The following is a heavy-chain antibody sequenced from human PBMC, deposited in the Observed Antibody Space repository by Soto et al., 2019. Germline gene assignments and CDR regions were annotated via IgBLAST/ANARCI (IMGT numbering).Heavy chain of an antibody. J-gene: IGHJ5*02. Sequence: SETLSLTCGVSGGTVASSHWWSWVRQSPSRGLEWIGNVYHTGDTNFNPSLQSRVTFSVDKSNNQFSLRLTSLTAADTAVYFCAREIVSAGGNNYFDPWGPGTLVTVSS. V-gene: IGHV4-4*02. CDR1: GGTVASSHW. CDR3: AREIVSAGGNNYFDP. CDR2: VYHTGDT. D-gene: IGHD1-26*01.